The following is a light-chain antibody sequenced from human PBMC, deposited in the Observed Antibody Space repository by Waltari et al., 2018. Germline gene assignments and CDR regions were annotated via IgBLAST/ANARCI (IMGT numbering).Light chain of an antibody. CDR1: SSNIGSNA. CDR2: RDN. J-gene: IGLJ2*01. Sequence: QSVLTQPPSASVTPGQGVTISSSGSSSNIGSNAVNWYHQLTETAPQLLIYRDNQRPAGVPDRFAGSKSGTSASLVISGLQSEDESVYYCAAWDDGLKGVVFGGGTKLTVL. V-gene: IGLV1-44*01. CDR3: AAWDDGLKGVV.